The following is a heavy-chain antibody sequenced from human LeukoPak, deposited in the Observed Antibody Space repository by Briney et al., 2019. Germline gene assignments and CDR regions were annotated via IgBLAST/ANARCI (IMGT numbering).Heavy chain of an antibody. CDR3: ARVSPQDSSWYYFDY. D-gene: IGHD6-13*01. V-gene: IGHV7-4-1*02. CDR1: GYTFTSYD. Sequence: ASVKVSCKASGYTFTSYDINWVRQATGQGLEWMGWINTNTGNPTYAQGFTGRFVFSLDTSVSTAYLQISSLKAEDTAVYYCARVSPQDSSWYYFDYWGQGTLVTVSS. CDR2: INTNTGNP. J-gene: IGHJ4*02.